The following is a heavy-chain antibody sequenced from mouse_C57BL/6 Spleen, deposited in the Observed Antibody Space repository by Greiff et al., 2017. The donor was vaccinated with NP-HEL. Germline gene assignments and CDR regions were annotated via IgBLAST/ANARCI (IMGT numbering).Heavy chain of an antibody. CDR3: AGDSNYAWFAY. CDR1: GYTFTSYT. V-gene: IGHV1-4*01. CDR2: INPSSGYT. J-gene: IGHJ3*01. D-gene: IGHD2-5*01. Sequence: QVQLQQSGAELARPGASVKMSCKAPGYTFTSYTMHWVKQRPGQGLEWIGYINPSSGYTKYNQKFKDKATLTADKSSSTAYMQLSSLTSEDSAVYYCAGDSNYAWFAYWGQGTLVTVSA.